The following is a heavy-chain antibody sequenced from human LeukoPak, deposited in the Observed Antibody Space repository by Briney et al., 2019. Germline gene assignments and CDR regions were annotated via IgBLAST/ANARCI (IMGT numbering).Heavy chain of an antibody. Sequence: GGSLRLSCAASGFTFSSYSMNWVRQAPGKGLEWVSSTSSSSSYIYYADSVKGRFTISRDNAKNSLYLQMNSLRAEDTAVYYCARAELITIFVLWGQGTLVTVSS. J-gene: IGHJ4*02. CDR2: TSSSSSYI. CDR1: GFTFSSYS. V-gene: IGHV3-21*01. D-gene: IGHD3-3*01. CDR3: ARAELITIFVL.